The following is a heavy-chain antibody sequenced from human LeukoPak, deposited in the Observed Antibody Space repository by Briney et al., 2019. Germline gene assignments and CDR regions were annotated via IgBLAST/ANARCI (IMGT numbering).Heavy chain of an antibody. CDR3: TRDGRGNSYVYYYFDY. CDR1: GFTFGDYA. Sequence: GGSLRLSCIASGFTFGDYAMSWFRQAPGKGLERVGFIRSKPYGGTTEYAASVKGRFTISRDDSKSIANLQMNSLKTEDTAMYYCTRDGRGNSYVYYYFDYWGQGTLVTVSS. CDR2: IRSKPYGGTT. J-gene: IGHJ4*02. D-gene: IGHD5-18*01. V-gene: IGHV3-49*03.